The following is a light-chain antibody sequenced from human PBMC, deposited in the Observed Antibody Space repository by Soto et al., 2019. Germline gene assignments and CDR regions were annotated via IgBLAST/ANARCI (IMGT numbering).Light chain of an antibody. Sequence: QSVLTQPPSASGTPGQRVTISCAGSSSNIGRNTVNWYHQLPGAAPKLLIYNNYQRPSGVPDRFSGSKSGTSASLAISGLQPEDEADYYCAAWDDSLNGHVVFGGGTKLTVL. CDR2: NNY. CDR3: AAWDDSLNGHVV. V-gene: IGLV1-44*01. J-gene: IGLJ2*01. CDR1: SSNIGRNT.